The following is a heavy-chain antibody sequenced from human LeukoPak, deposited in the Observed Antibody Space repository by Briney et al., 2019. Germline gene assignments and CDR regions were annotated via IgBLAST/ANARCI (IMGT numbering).Heavy chain of an antibody. CDR2: INPSGGST. J-gene: IGHJ4*02. V-gene: IGHV1-46*01. D-gene: IGHD1-1*01. CDR1: GYTFTSYY. CDR3: ARDFPESLLGPTDDY. Sequence: VASVKVSCKASGYTFTSYYMHWVRQAPGQGLEWMGIINPSGGSTSYAQKFQGRVTMTRDTSTSTVYMELSSLRSDDTAVYYCARDFPESLLGPTDDYWGQGTLVTVSS.